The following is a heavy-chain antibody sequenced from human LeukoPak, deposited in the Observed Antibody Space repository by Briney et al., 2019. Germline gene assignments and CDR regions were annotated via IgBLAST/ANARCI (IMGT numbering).Heavy chain of an antibody. D-gene: IGHD3-22*01. CDR3: AKDGSDSSGYYPNDY. V-gene: IGHV3-23*01. CDR2: ISLSGGST. J-gene: IGHJ4*02. Sequence: GGSLRLSCAASGFTFSSYGMGWVRQAPGKGLEWVSSISLSGGSTYCADSVKGRFTISRDNSKNTLYLQMNSLRAEDTAVYYCAKDGSDSSGYYPNDYWGLGTLVTVSS. CDR1: GFTFSSYG.